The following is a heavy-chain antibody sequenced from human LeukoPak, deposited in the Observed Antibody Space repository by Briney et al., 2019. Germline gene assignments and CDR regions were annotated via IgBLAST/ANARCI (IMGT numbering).Heavy chain of an antibody. D-gene: IGHD6-13*01. CDR3: ARFQGSSWTTTTYYYCYGMDV. CDR1: GYTFTSYY. Sequence: ASVKVSCKASGYTFTSYYMHWVRQAPGQGLEWMGIINPSGGSTSYAQKFQGRVTMTRDTSTSTVYMELSSLRSEDTAVYYCARFQGSSWTTTTYYYCYGMDVWGQGTTVTVSS. V-gene: IGHV1-46*01. CDR2: INPSGGST. J-gene: IGHJ6*02.